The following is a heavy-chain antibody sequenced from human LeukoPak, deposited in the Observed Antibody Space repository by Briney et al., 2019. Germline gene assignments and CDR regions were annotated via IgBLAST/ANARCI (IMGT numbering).Heavy chain of an antibody. CDR3: ARGYCSGGSCYHFES. J-gene: IGHJ4*02. CDR1: GYTFTGYY. D-gene: IGHD2-15*01. V-gene: IGHV1-2*04. Sequence: AASVKVSCKASGYTFTGYYMHWVRQAPGQGLEWMGWVNCNSGGTHYAQKFEGWVTMTRDTSLSTAYMELSRLKYDDTAIYYCARGYCSGGSCYHFESWGQGTQVTVSS. CDR2: VNCNSGGT.